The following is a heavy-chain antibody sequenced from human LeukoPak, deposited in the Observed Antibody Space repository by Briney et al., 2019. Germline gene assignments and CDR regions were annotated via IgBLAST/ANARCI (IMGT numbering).Heavy chain of an antibody. J-gene: IGHJ4*02. CDR2: ISGSGDST. V-gene: IGHV3-23*01. D-gene: IGHD1-26*01. Sequence: GGSLRLSCVASGFTFSSYVMNWVRQTPGKGLEWVSSISGSGDSTFYADSVKGRFTSSRDNSKNTLYLQMNSLRAEDTAVYYCAKDLGVWKVGANPGDYWGQGTLVTVSS. CDR3: AKDLGVWKVGANPGDY. CDR1: GFTFSSYV.